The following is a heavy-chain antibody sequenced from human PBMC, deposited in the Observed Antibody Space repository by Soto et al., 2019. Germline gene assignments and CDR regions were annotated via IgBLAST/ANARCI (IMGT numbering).Heavy chain of an antibody. D-gene: IGHD6-13*01. J-gene: IGHJ4*02. CDR2: ISYDGSNK. CDR3: AKAIAAAANHGVDY. Sequence: QVQLVESGGGVVQPGRSLRLSCAASGFTFSSYGMHWVRQAPGKGLEWVAVISYDGSNKYYADSVKGRFTISRDNSKNTLYLQMNSLRAEDTAVYYCAKAIAAAANHGVDYWGQGTLVTVSS. CDR1: GFTFSSYG. V-gene: IGHV3-30*18.